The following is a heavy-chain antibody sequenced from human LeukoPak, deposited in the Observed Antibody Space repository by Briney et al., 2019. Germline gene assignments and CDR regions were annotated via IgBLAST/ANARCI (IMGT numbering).Heavy chain of an antibody. V-gene: IGHV1-46*01. J-gene: IGHJ4*02. CDR3: ASPAGYSKNFDY. Sequence: GASVKVSCTASGYXFTNYYMHWVRQAPGQGLEWVGISNPGDGSTTYAQKFQARVTMTRDTSTSTVYMDLSSLKSEDTAVYYCASPAGYSKNFDYWGQGTLVTVSS. CDR1: GYXFTNYY. CDR2: SNPGDGST. D-gene: IGHD6-13*01.